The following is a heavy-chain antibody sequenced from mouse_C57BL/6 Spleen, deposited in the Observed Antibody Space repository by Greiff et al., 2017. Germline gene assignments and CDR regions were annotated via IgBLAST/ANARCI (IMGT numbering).Heavy chain of an antibody. V-gene: IGHV1-20*01. D-gene: IGHD2-1*01. CDR1: GYSFTGYF. CDR2: INPYNGDT. CDR3: ARSYGNYSAMDY. Sequence: EVQLQQSGPELVKPGDSVKISCKASGYSFTGYFMNWVMQSHGKSLEWIGRINPYNGDTFYNQKFKGKATLTVDKSSSTAHMELRSLTSEDSAVYYGARSYGNYSAMDYWGQGTSVTVSS. J-gene: IGHJ4*01.